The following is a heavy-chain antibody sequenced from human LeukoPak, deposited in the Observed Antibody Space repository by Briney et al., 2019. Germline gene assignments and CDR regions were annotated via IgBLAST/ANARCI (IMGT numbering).Heavy chain of an antibody. CDR1: GYTFTSYD. V-gene: IGHV1-8*03. D-gene: IGHD4-23*01. J-gene: IGHJ4*02. CDR2: MNPNSGNT. Sequence: GASVKVSCKASGYTFTSYDINWVRQATGQGLEWMGWMNPNSGNTGYAQKFQGRVTITRNTSISTAYMELSSLRSDDTAVYYCARPVDYGGNSGFDYWGQGTLVTVSS. CDR3: ARPVDYGGNSGFDY.